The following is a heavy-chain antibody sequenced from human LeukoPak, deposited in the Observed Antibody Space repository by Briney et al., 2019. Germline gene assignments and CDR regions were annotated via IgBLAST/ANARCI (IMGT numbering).Heavy chain of an antibody. D-gene: IGHD2-2*01. Sequence: SQTLSLTCTVSGGSISSGDYYWSWIRQPPGKGLEWIGYIYYSGSTYYNPSLKSRVTISVDTSKNQFSLKLSSVTAADTAVYYCARDSVGPNDAFDIWGQGTMVTVSS. V-gene: IGHV4-30-4*01. CDR3: ARDSVGPNDAFDI. CDR1: GGSISSGDYY. CDR2: IYYSGST. J-gene: IGHJ3*02.